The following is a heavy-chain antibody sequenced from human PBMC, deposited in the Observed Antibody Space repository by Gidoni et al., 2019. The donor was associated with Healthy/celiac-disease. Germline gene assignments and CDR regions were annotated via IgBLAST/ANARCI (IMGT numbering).Heavy chain of an antibody. CDR2: ISYDGSNK. D-gene: IGHD1-26*01. Sequence: QVQLVESGGGVVQPGRSLRLSCAASGFTFSSYGMHWVRQAPGKGLEWVAVISYDGSNKYYADSVKGRFTISRDNSKNTLYLQMNSLRAEDTAVYYCAKGWEQDGYAFDIWGQGTMVTVSS. CDR3: AKGWEQDGYAFDI. V-gene: IGHV3-30*18. J-gene: IGHJ3*02. CDR1: GFTFSSYG.